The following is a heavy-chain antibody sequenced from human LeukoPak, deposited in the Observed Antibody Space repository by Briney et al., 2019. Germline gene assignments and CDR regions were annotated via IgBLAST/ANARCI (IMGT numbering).Heavy chain of an antibody. Sequence: GASVKVSCKASGYTFTGYYMHWVRQAPGQGLEWMGRINPNSGGTNYAQKFQGRVTMTRDTSISTAYMELSRLRSDDTAVYYCARDFDYYGSPTTDYWGQGTLVTVSS. J-gene: IGHJ4*02. CDR3: ARDFDYYGSPTTDY. CDR2: INPNSGGT. CDR1: GYTFTGYY. D-gene: IGHD3-10*01. V-gene: IGHV1-2*06.